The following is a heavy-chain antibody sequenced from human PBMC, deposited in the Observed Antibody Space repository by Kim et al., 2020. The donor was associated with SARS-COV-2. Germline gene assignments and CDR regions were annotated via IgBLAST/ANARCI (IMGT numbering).Heavy chain of an antibody. CDR2: ISYDGSNK. CDR3: AKDPRRIAAAGTSPSRDY. CDR1: GFTFSSYG. V-gene: IGHV3-30*18. D-gene: IGHD6-13*01. Sequence: GGSLRLSCAASGFTFSSYGMHWVRQAPGKGLEWVAVISYDGSNKYYADSVKGRFTISRDNSKNTLYLQMNSLRAEDTAVYYCAKDPRRIAAAGTSPSRDYWGQGILVTVSS. J-gene: IGHJ4*02.